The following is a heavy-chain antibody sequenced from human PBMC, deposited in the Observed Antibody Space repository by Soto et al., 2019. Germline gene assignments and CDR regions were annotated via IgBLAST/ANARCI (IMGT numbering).Heavy chain of an antibody. V-gene: IGHV4-31*03. Sequence: SETLSLTCTVSGGSISSGDYYWSWIRQLPGKDLEWIAYIYYNGNTYYTPSLKSRATISLDTSRNQFFLNLNSVTAADTAVYYCARGDNWNDEASDYWGQGTLVTVS. CDR2: IYYNGNT. CDR3: ARGDNWNDEASDY. CDR1: GGSISSGDYY. D-gene: IGHD1-1*01. J-gene: IGHJ4*02.